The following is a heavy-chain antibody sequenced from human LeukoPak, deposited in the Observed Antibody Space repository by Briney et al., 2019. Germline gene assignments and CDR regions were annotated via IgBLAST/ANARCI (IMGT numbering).Heavy chain of an antibody. V-gene: IGHV1-18*04. D-gene: IGHD3-9*01. CDR2: ISAYNANT. J-gene: IGHJ6*04. CDR1: GYTFTNYG. Sequence: ASVKVCCKAPGYTFTNYGITWVRQAPGQGLEWMGWISAYNANTNYAQKFQGRVTMTTDTSTSTVYMELRSLRSDDTAIYYCARTDYDILTGARMDVWGKGTTVTVSS. CDR3: ARTDYDILTGARMDV.